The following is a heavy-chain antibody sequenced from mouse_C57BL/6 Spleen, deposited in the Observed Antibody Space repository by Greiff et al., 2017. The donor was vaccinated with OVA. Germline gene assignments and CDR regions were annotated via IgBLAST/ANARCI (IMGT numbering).Heavy chain of an antibody. V-gene: IGHV3-6*01. CDR1: GYSITSGYY. CDR3: ARENDYDEAMDD. D-gene: IGHD2-4*01. Sequence: EVQLVESGPGLVKPSQSLSLTCSVTGYSITSGYYWNWIRQFPGNKLEWMGYISYDGSNNYNPSLKNRNSITRDPSKNQFFLKLNSVTTEDTATYYCARENDYDEAMDDWGQGTSVTVSS. J-gene: IGHJ4*01. CDR2: ISYDGSN.